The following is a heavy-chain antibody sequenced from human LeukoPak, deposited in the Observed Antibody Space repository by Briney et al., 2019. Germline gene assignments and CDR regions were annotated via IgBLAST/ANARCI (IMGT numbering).Heavy chain of an antibody. D-gene: IGHD1/OR15-1a*01. Sequence: ASVKVSCKASGGTFSSYAISWVRQAPGQGLEWMGGIIPIFGTANYAQKFQGRVTITADESTSTAYMELSSLRSEDTAAYYCARGNGNNYNWFDPWGQGTLVTVSS. CDR2: IIPIFGTA. V-gene: IGHV1-69*13. J-gene: IGHJ5*02. CDR1: GGTFSSYA. CDR3: ARGNGNNYNWFDP.